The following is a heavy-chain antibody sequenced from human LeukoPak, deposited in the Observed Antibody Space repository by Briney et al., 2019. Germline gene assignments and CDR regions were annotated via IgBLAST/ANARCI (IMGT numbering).Heavy chain of an antibody. J-gene: IGHJ3*02. CDR2: ISSSSSYI. CDR3: ARDGSMRDAFDI. Sequence: PGGSLRLSCAASGFTFSSYSMNWVRQAPGKGLEWVSSISSSSSYIYYADSVKGRFTISRDNAKNSLYLQMNSLRAEDTAVYYCARDGSMRDAFDIWGQGTMVTVSS. D-gene: IGHD1-26*01. V-gene: IGHV3-21*01. CDR1: GFTFSSYS.